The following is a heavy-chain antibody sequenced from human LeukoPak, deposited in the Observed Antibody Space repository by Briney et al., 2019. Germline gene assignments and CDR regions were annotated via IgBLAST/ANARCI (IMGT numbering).Heavy chain of an antibody. Sequence: GGSLRLSCAVSGLTFRSFWMSWVRQAPGKGLERVANINQDGSEKYSVDSVRGRFTISRDNSKNSLHLEMNTLGAEDTALYYCAREGDGRFFDYWGQGTLVTVSS. CDR2: INQDGSEK. CDR1: GLTFRSFW. D-gene: IGHD5-24*01. CDR3: AREGDGRFFDY. V-gene: IGHV3-7*01. J-gene: IGHJ4*02.